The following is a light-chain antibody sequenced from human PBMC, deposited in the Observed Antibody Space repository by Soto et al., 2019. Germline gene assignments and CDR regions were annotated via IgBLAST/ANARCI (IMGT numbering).Light chain of an antibody. V-gene: IGLV1-40*01. J-gene: IGLJ2*01. Sequence: QSVLTQPPSVSGAPGQRVTISCTGSSSNIGAGYDVHWYQQLPGTAPKLLIYGNSNRPSGVPDRFSGSKSGTSASLAITGLQAEDEADYSCQSYDSCLSSVVFGGGTKLTVL. CDR2: GNS. CDR3: QSYDSCLSSVV. CDR1: SSNIGAGYD.